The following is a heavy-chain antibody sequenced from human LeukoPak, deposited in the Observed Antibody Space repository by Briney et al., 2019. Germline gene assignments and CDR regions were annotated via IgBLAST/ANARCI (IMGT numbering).Heavy chain of an antibody. V-gene: IGHV1-18*04. CDR3: ARDWGHSDALDI. D-gene: IGHD3-16*01. J-gene: IGHJ3*02. CDR1: GYTFTSYY. CDR2: ISAYNGNT. Sequence: ASVEVSCKASGYTFTSYYMHWVRQAPGQGVEWMGWISAYNGNTNYAQKLQGRVTMTTDTSTSTAYMELSRLRSDDTAVYYCARDWGHSDALDIWGQGTMVTVSS.